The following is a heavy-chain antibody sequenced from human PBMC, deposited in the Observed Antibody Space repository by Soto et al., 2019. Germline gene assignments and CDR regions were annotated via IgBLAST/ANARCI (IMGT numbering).Heavy chain of an antibody. CDR2: ISYDGSGK. J-gene: IGHJ5*02. CDR1: GFSFSDSG. D-gene: IGHD3-10*01. V-gene: IGHV3-30*03. Sequence: QMYLVESGGGVVQPATPLRLSCVASGFSFSDSGMHWVRQAPGKGLEWLAVISYDGSGKYYSDSVKGRFTSSRDNSKNMLYLQMRGLTAEDTAVYYCVMDRRAYYYGSGSDHWCQGTLVTVSS. CDR3: VMDRRAYYYGSGSDH.